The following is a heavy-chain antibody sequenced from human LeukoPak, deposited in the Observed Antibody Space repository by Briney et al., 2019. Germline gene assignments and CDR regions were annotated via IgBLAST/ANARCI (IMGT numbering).Heavy chain of an antibody. V-gene: IGHV4-31*03. J-gene: IGHJ4*02. CDR1: GGSISSGGYY. Sequence: PSETLSLTCTVSGGSISSGGYYWSWIRQHPGKGLEWIGYIYYGGSTYYNPSLKSRVTISVDTSKNQFSLKLSSVTAADTAVYYCATTTAMVGGADYWGQGTLVTVSS. CDR2: IYYGGST. D-gene: IGHD5-18*01. CDR3: ATTTAMVGGADY.